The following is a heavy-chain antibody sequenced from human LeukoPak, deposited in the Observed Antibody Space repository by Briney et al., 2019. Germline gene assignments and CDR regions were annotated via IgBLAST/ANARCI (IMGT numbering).Heavy chain of an antibody. CDR2: ISSSSSYI. CDR3: ARDRGHYDYVWGSYQGENYFDY. V-gene: IGHV3-21*01. Sequence: GGSLRLSCAASGYTFSSYSMYWVHQAPGKGLEWVSSISSSSSYIYYADSVKGRFTISRDNAKNSLYLQMNSLRAEDTAVYYCARDRGHYDYVWGSYQGENYFDYWGQGTLVTVSS. D-gene: IGHD3-16*02. J-gene: IGHJ4*02. CDR1: GYTFSSYS.